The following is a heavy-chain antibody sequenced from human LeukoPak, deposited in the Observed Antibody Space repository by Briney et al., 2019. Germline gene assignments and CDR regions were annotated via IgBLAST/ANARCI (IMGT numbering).Heavy chain of an antibody. V-gene: IGHV3-21*01. CDR2: ISSGSTDI. CDR1: GFTFSTYS. D-gene: IGHD3-22*01. CDR3: ARDYGGYYDSTGVRHDAFDI. J-gene: IGHJ3*02. Sequence: GGSLRLSCAASGFTFSTYSMNWVRQAPGKGLEWVSSISSGSTDIYYADSVKGRFTISRDNAKNSLYLQMNSLRAEDTAVYYCARDYGGYYDSTGVRHDAFDIWGQGTMDTVSS.